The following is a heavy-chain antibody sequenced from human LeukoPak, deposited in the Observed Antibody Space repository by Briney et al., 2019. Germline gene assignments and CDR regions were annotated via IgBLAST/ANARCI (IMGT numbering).Heavy chain of an antibody. Sequence: GRSLRLSCAASGFTFSRFGMHWVRQAPGKGLEWVAFIWYDGSNKYYADPVKGRFTISRDNSKNTLYLQMNSLRAEDTAVYNCARDGSDILTGYYSDHWGQGTLVTVSS. CDR1: GFTFSRFG. V-gene: IGHV3-33*01. J-gene: IGHJ4*02. CDR2: IWYDGSNK. D-gene: IGHD3-9*01. CDR3: ARDGSDILTGYYSDH.